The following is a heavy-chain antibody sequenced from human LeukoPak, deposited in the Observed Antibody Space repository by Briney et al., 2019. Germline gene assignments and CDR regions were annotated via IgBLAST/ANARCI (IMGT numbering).Heavy chain of an antibody. CDR1: GFIFDDYA. D-gene: IGHD2-15*01. CDR3: ARDRFRYCSGAYCSHFEF. J-gene: IGHJ4*02. Sequence: GRYLRLSCAASGFIFDDYAMHWVRQAPGKGLEWVSGINWNSGTIGYADSVKGRFTISRDNAKNSLYLQMNSLRADDMAFYYCARDRFRYCSGAYCSHFEFWGQGTLVSVSS. CDR2: INWNSGTI. V-gene: IGHV3-9*03.